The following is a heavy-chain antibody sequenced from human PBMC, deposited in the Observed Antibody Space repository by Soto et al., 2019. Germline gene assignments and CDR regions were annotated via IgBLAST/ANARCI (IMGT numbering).Heavy chain of an antibody. J-gene: IGHJ6*02. D-gene: IGHD5-12*01. CDR2: IKEDGGAQ. V-gene: IGHV3-7*01. Sequence: GGSLRLSCVASGFSFGSYWMSWVRQAPGKGLEWVANIKEDGGAQYYVDSVKGRYTISRDNPMNSLYLHLDGLRAEATSVFDFARDFMFHNRGYFYYGMVVWGQGTTV. CDR3: ARDFMFHNRGYFYYGMVV. CDR1: GFSFGSYW.